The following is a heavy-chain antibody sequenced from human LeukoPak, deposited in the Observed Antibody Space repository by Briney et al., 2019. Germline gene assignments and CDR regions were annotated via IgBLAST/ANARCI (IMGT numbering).Heavy chain of an antibody. CDR2: MNPNSGNT. Sequence: ASVKVSCKASGYTFTSYDINWVRQATGQGLEWMGWMNPNSGNTGYAQKFQGRVTITRNTSISTAYMELSSLRSEDTAVYYCARVRDGYNDAYDMWGQGTMVTVPS. CDR3: ARVRDGYNDAYDM. J-gene: IGHJ3*02. V-gene: IGHV1-8*01. CDR1: GYTFTSYD. D-gene: IGHD5-24*01.